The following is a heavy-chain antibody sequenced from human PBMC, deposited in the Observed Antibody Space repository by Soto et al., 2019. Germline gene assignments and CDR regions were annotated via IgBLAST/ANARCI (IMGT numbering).Heavy chain of an antibody. D-gene: IGHD6-13*01. V-gene: IGHV1-3*01. CDR3: ARVLSSSWYSDAFDI. Sequence: ASVKVSCKASGYTFTSYAMHWVRQAPGQRLEWMEWINAGNGNTKYSQKFQGRVTITRDSSASTAYMELSSLRSEDTAVYYCARVLSSSWYSDAFDIWGQGTMVTVSS. CDR1: GYTFTSYA. CDR2: INAGNGNT. J-gene: IGHJ3*02.